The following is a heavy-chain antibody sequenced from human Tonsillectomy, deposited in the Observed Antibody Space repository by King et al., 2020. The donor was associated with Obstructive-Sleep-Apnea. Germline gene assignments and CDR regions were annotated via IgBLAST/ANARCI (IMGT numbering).Heavy chain of an antibody. CDR3: LTTYGDADY. J-gene: IGHJ4*02. Sequence: VQLVESGGGLVKPGGSLRLSCTASGFTFSNAWMSWVRQAPGKGLEWGGRIKSKTDVGTTDYAAPVKGRFPISRDDSQNTLYLQMNSLKIEDTAVYYCLTTYGDADYWGQGTLVTVSS. CDR2: IKSKTDVGTT. CDR1: GFTFSNAW. V-gene: IGHV3-15*01. D-gene: IGHD4-17*01.